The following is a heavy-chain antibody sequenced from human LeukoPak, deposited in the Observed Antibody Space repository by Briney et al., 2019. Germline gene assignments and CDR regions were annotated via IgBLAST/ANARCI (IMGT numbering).Heavy chain of an antibody. V-gene: IGHV4-59*01. CDR2: IYYTGST. CDR1: GGSINSYY. CDR3: ARDMTIADAFDI. J-gene: IGHJ3*02. D-gene: IGHD4/OR15-4a*01. Sequence: SETLSLTCTVSGGSINSYYWSWIRQPPGKGLEWIGYIYYTGSTNYNPFLKSRVTISVDTSKNQFSLKLSSVTAADTAVYYCARDMTIADAFDIWGQGTMVTVSS.